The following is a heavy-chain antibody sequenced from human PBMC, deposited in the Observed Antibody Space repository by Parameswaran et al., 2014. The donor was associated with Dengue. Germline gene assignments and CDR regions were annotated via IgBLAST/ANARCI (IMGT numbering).Heavy chain of an antibody. Sequence: ASETLSLTCTVSGGSISSYYWSWIRQPAGKGLEWIGRIYTSGSTNYNPSLKSRVTMSVDTSKNQFSLKLSSVTAADTAVYYCARDTIVATITYYYYYGMDVWGQGTTVTVSS. CDR1: GGSISSYY. V-gene: IGHV4-4*07. J-gene: IGHJ6*02. CDR3: ARDTIVATITYYYYYGMDV. CDR2: IYTSGST. D-gene: IGHD5-12*01.